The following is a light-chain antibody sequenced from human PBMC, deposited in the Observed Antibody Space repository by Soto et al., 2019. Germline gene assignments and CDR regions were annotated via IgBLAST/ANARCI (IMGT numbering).Light chain of an antibody. CDR3: CSYAVRDTFFV. V-gene: IGLV2-11*01. CDR2: DVS. Sequence: QSALTQPRSVSGSPGQSVLISCTGTSNDVGAYNYVSWYQQHPGKAPKLVIYDVSKRPSGVPARFSGSKSGNTASLTISGLQAEDEADYFCCSYAVRDTFFVFGTGTKLTVL. CDR1: SNDVGAYNY. J-gene: IGLJ1*01.